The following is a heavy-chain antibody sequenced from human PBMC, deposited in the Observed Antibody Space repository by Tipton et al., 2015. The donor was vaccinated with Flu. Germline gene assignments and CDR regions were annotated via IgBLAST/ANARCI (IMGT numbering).Heavy chain of an antibody. CDR1: GGSISSSSYY. V-gene: IGHV4-61*01. J-gene: IGHJ5*02. CDR2: IYYSGST. CDR3: ARGDERFDP. Sequence: TLSLTCTVSGGSISSSSYYWSWIRQPPGKGLEWIGYIYYSGSTNYNPSLKSRVTISVDTSKNQFSLKLSSVTAADTAVYYCARGDERFDPWGQGTLVTVSS.